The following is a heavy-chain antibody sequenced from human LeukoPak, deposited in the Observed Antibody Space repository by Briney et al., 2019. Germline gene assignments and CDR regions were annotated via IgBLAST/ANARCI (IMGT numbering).Heavy chain of an antibody. J-gene: IGHJ3*01. D-gene: IGHD1-26*01. Sequence: PGGSLRLSCAASGFTFSSYAMHWVRQAPGKGLEYVSAISSNGGNTYYANSVKGRFTISRDNSKNTLYLQMGSLRAEDMAVYHCAREGQSGGFYREAFDLWGQGTMVTVSS. CDR2: ISSNGGNT. CDR1: GFTFSSYA. V-gene: IGHV3-64*01. CDR3: AREGQSGGFYREAFDL.